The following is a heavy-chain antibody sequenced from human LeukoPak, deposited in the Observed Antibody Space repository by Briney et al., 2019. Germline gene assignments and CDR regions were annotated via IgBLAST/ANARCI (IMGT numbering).Heavy chain of an antibody. V-gene: IGHV3-21*01. CDR3: ARTATDTGEFDY. J-gene: IGHJ4*02. CDR1: GFTFSSYS. CDR2: ISSSSSSI. D-gene: IGHD6-13*01. Sequence: GGSLRLTCAASGFTFSSYSMNWVRQAPGKGLECVSSISSSSSSIYYADSVKGRFTISRDDAKNSLYLQMNSLRAEDTAVYYCARTATDTGEFDYWGQGTLVTVSS.